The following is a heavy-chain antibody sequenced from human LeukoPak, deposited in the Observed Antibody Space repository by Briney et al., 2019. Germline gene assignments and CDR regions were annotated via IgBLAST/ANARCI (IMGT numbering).Heavy chain of an antibody. Sequence: PGGSLRLSCAATGFTFSSYAMSLVRQAPGKGLELVSAISGSGGSTYYADSVKGRSTISRDNSKNTLYLQMNSLRAEDTAVYYCAKDRLGKALRYFDWLNYWGQGTLVTVSS. CDR1: GFTFSSYA. V-gene: IGHV3-23*01. D-gene: IGHD3-9*01. CDR2: ISGSGGST. J-gene: IGHJ4*02. CDR3: AKDRLGKALRYFDWLNY.